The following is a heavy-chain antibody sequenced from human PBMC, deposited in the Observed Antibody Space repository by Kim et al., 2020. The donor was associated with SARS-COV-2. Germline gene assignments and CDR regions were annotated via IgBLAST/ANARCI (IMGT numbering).Heavy chain of an antibody. CDR3: ARGLFSAARSKYYYYGMDV. D-gene: IGHD6-25*01. CDR2: TYYRSKWYT. J-gene: IGHJ6*02. Sequence: SQTLSLTCAISGDSVSSNSAAWNWIRQSPSRGLEWLGRTYYRSKWYTDYAVSVKSRITINPDTSKNQFSLQLNSVTPEATAVYYCARGLFSAARSKYYYYGMDVRGQGTTVHVSS. V-gene: IGHV6-1*01. CDR1: GDSVSSNSAA.